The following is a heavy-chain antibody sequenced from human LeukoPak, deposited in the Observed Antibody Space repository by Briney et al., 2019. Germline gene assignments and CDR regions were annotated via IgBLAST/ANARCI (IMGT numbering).Heavy chain of an antibody. CDR2: VSYDGSDK. D-gene: IGHD3-9*01. V-gene: IGHV3-30*18. Sequence: GGSLRLSCAASGFTFSSFGMHWVRQAPGKGLECVTVVSYDGSDKYYADSVKGRFTISRDNSKNTLYLQMNSLRAEDTAVYYCAKDLLRYFDWYGGAFDIWGQGTMVTVSS. CDR3: AKDLLRYFDWYGGAFDI. CDR1: GFTFSSFG. J-gene: IGHJ3*02.